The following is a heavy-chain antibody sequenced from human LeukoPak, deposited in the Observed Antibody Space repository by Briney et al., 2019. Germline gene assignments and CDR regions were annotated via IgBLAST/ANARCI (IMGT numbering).Heavy chain of an antibody. D-gene: IGHD3-10*01. CDR3: GREPHSHYYDSGTFDY. CDR1: GFTFSDHY. CDR2: IRNKANSYTT. Sequence: PGGSLRLSCAASGFTFSDHYMDWDRQAPGKGLEWVGRIRNKANSYTTEYAASVKGRFTISRDDSKNSLYLQMSSLNTEVTALYYGGREPHSHYYDSGTFDYWGQGTLVTVSS. J-gene: IGHJ4*02. V-gene: IGHV3-72*01.